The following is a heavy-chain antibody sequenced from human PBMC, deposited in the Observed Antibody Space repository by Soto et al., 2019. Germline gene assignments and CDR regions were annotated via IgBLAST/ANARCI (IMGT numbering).Heavy chain of an antibody. CDR3: ARGGGSDSFDY. J-gene: IGHJ4*02. CDR2: INHLETT. V-gene: IGHV4-30-2*01. Sequence: SETLSLTCTVSGASITYGGYSWSWIRQTSGKGLEWIGYINHLETTFYNPSFESRLTLSIDRAKNQFSLNLNSMSAADRAVYFCARGGGSDSFDYWGQGILVTVSS. D-gene: IGHD1-26*01. CDR1: GASITYGGYS.